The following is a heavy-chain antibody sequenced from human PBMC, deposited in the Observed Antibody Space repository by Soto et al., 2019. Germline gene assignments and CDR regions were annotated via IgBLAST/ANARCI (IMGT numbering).Heavy chain of an antibody. D-gene: IGHD1-26*01. CDR3: AGAGNSAGPTY. J-gene: IGHJ4*02. Sequence: QVQLVESGGGVVQPGKSLRLSCAASGFSFSTYGMHWVRQAPGRGLEWVALIWYDGSEKYYADSVTGRFTISRDNFRRTGGLPMHRLRDDHTAGYFWAGAGNSAGPTYWGQGTLVTVSS. CDR1: GFSFSTYG. CDR2: IWYDGSEK. V-gene: IGHV3-33*01.